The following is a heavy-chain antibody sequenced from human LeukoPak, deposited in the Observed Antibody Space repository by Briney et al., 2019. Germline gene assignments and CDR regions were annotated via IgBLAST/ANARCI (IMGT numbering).Heavy chain of an antibody. CDR3: ANTPVRGTVTHFDY. D-gene: IGHD4-17*01. CDR2: ISGSGGST. Sequence: GGPLRLSCAASGFTFSSYAMSWVRQAPGKGLEWVSAISGSGGSTYYADSVKGRFTISRDNSKNTLYLQMNSLRAEDTAVYYCANTPVRGTVTHFDYWGQGTLVTVSS. V-gene: IGHV3-23*01. CDR1: GFTFSSYA. J-gene: IGHJ4*02.